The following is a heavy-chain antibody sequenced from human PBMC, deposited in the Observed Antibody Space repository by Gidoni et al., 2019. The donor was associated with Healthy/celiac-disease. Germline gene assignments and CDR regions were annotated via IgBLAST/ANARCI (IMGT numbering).Heavy chain of an antibody. CDR1: GFTFSSYG. D-gene: IGHD5-18*01. J-gene: IGHJ4*02. CDR2: IWYDGSNK. CDR3: ARGQDVDTAMVLDY. V-gene: IGHV3-33*01. Sequence: QVQLVESGGGLVQPGRSLRLPGAASGFTFSSYGMHWVRQAPGKGLEWVAVIWYDGSNKYYADSVKGRFTISRDNSKNTLYLQMNSLRAEDTAVYYCARGQDVDTAMVLDYWGQGTLVTVSS.